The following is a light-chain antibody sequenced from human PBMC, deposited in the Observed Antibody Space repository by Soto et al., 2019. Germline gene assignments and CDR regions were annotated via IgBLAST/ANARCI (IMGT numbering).Light chain of an antibody. V-gene: IGKV1-6*01. CDR1: QGIRND. CDR3: LQDYDYPLT. CDR2: AAS. J-gene: IGKJ4*01. Sequence: AIQMTQSPSSLSASVGDRVTITCRASQGIRNDLGWYQQKPGKAPKLLIYAASSLQSGVPSRFSGSGSGTDFTLTISSLQSEDFATYYCLQDYDYPLTFGGGTKVEIQ.